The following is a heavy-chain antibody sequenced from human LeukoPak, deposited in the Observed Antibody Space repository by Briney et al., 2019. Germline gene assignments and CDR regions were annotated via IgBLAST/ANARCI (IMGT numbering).Heavy chain of an antibody. D-gene: IGHD3-10*01. CDR3: ARAGDYYGSGSYFDY. CDR2: IIPIFGTA. J-gene: IGHJ4*02. V-gene: IGHV1-69*13. CDR1: GGTFISYA. Sequence: SVKVSCKASGGTFISYAISWVRQAPGQGLEWMGGIIPIFGTANYAQKFQGRVTITADESTSTAYMELSSLRSEDTAVYYCARAGDYYGSGSYFDYWGQGTLVTVSS.